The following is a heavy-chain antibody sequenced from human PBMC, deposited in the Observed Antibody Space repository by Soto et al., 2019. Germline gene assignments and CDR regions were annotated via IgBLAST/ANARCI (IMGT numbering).Heavy chain of an antibody. D-gene: IGHD4-17*01. V-gene: IGHV1-3*01. CDR3: AATVTTYWFDP. J-gene: IGHJ5*02. CDR2: INAGNGNT. CDR1: GYTFTSYA. Sequence: QVQLVQSGAEVKKPGASVKVSCKASGYTFTSYAMHWVRQAPGQRLEWMGWINAGNGNTKYSQKFQGRVTITRDTSASTAYMELSSLRSEDMAVYDCAATVTTYWFDPWGQGTLVTVSS.